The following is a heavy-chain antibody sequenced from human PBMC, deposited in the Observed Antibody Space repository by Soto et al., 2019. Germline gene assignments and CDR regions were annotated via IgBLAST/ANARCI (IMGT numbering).Heavy chain of an antibody. V-gene: IGHV1-3*01. CDR2: INAGNGNT. J-gene: IGHJ5*02. CDR1: GYTFTSYA. Sequence: ASVKVSCKASGYTFTSYAMHWVRQAPGQRLEWMGWINAGNGNTKYSQKFQGRVTITRDTSASTAYMELSSLRSEDTAVYYCARDAVITIFGVVMGQNWFDPWGQGTLVTVSS. D-gene: IGHD3-3*01. CDR3: ARDAVITIFGVVMGQNWFDP.